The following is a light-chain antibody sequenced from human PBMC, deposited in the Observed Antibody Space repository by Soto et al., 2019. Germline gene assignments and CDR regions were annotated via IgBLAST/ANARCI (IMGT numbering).Light chain of an antibody. Sequence: SALTQPASVSGSPGQSITISCTGTSSDVGGYNYVSWYQQHPGKAPKLMIYDVSNRPSGVSNRFSGSKSGNTASLTISGLQAGDEADYYCSSYTSSSTVFGGGTKLTVL. J-gene: IGLJ2*01. CDR2: DVS. CDR3: SSYTSSSTV. V-gene: IGLV2-14*01. CDR1: SSDVGGYNY.